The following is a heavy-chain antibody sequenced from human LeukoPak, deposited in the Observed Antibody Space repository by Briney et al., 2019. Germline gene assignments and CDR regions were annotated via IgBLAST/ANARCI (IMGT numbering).Heavy chain of an antibody. J-gene: IGHJ4*02. CDR2: ISYDGSNK. Sequence: GGSLRLSCAASGFTFSSYGMHWVRQAPGKGLEWVAVISYDGSNKYYADSVKGRFTISRDNSKNTLYLQMNSLKAEDTAVYYCANTPRDGYRFDYWGQGTLVTDSS. CDR3: ANTPRDGYRFDY. D-gene: IGHD5-24*01. CDR1: GFTFSSYG. V-gene: IGHV3-30*18.